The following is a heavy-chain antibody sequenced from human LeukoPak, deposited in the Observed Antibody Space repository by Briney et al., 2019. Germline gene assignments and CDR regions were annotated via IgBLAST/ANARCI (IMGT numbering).Heavy chain of an antibody. CDR3: ARETIEWELRYYMDV. J-gene: IGHJ6*03. V-gene: IGHV1-2*02. D-gene: IGHD1-26*01. Sequence: GASVKVSCKASGYTFTGYYMHWVRQAPGQGLEWMGWINPNSGGTNYAQKFQGRVTMTRDTSISTAYMELSRLRSDDTAVYYCARETIEWELRYYMDVWGKGTTVTVSS. CDR2: INPNSGGT. CDR1: GYTFTGYY.